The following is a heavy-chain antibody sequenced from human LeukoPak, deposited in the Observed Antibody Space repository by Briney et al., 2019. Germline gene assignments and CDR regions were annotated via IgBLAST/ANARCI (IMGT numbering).Heavy chain of an antibody. CDR3: TTRVVTTNDF. CDR2: TLTKGESATTDYGTT. V-gene: IGHV3-15*01. J-gene: IGHJ4*02. Sequence: GGSLRLSCVASGFTFSKAWMNWVRQAPGKGLEWVGRTLTKGESATTDYGTTDYAAPVKGRFTISRDDSKNTLYLQMNSLKTEDTAVYYCTTRVVTTNDFWGQGTLVTVSS. CDR1: GFTFSKAW. D-gene: IGHD2-21*02.